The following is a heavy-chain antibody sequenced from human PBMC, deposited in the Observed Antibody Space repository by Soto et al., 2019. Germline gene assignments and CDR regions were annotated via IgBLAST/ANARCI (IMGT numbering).Heavy chain of an antibody. V-gene: IGHV5-10-1*01. D-gene: IGHD3-10*01. Sequence: GESLKISCKGSGYSFTTYWISWVRQMPGKGLEWMGRIDPRDSNINNTPSFQGHVTMSADRSTNTAYLQWSSLKASDTAIYYCSRTGPVPGSGLGFYIGMDVWGQGTTVTVSS. CDR2: IDPRDSNI. CDR1: GYSFTTYW. J-gene: IGHJ6*02. CDR3: SRTGPVPGSGLGFYIGMDV.